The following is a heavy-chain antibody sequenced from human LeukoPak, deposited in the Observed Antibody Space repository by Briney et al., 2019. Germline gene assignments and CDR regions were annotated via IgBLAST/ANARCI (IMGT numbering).Heavy chain of an antibody. CDR3: AGLDYDILTGPNDY. CDR1: EFTFSSYS. J-gene: IGHJ4*02. V-gene: IGHV3-48*01. Sequence: GGSLRLSCAASEFTFSSYSMNWVRQAPGKGLEWVSYISSSSSTIYYADSVKGRFTISRDNAKNSLYLQMNSLRAEDTAVYYCAGLDYDILTGPNDYWGQGTQVTVSS. D-gene: IGHD3-9*01. CDR2: ISSSSSTI.